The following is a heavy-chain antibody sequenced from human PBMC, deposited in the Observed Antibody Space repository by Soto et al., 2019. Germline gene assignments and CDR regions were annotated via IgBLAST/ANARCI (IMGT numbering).Heavy chain of an antibody. Sequence: GGSLRLSCAASGFTFISYGMHWVRQAPGKGLEWVAVISYDGSNKYYADSVKGRFTISRDNSKNTLYLQMNSLRAEDTAVYYCAKDDGLQADTAMVTGFDYWGQGTLVTVSS. CDR2: ISYDGSNK. CDR1: GFTFISYG. CDR3: AKDDGLQADTAMVTGFDY. J-gene: IGHJ4*02. V-gene: IGHV3-30*18. D-gene: IGHD5-18*01.